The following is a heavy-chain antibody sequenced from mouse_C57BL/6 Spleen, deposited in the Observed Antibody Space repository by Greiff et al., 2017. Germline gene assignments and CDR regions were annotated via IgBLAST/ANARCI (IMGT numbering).Heavy chain of an antibody. J-gene: IGHJ1*03. Sequence: QVQLKQPGAELVKPGASVKMSCKASGYTFTSYWITWVKQRPGQGLEWIGDIYPGSGSTNYNEKFKSKATLTVDTSSSTAYMQLSSLTSEDSAVYYCALTTVVATNFDVWGTGTTVTVSS. D-gene: IGHD1-1*01. CDR3: ALTTVVATNFDV. CDR2: IYPGSGST. V-gene: IGHV1-55*01. CDR1: GYTFTSYW.